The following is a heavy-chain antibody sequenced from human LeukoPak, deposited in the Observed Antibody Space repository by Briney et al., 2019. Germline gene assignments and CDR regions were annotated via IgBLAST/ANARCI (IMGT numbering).Heavy chain of an antibody. V-gene: IGHV4-34*01. CDR2: INHSGST. J-gene: IGHJ4*02. CDR1: GGSFSGYY. D-gene: IGHD6-19*01. CDR3: ATTGYSSGWYLGY. Sequence: KTSETLSLTCAVYGGSFSGYYWSWIRQPPGKGLEWIGEINHSGSTNYNPSLKSRVTISVDTSNNQFSLKLSSVTAADTAVYYCATTGYSSGWYLGYWGQGTLVTVSS.